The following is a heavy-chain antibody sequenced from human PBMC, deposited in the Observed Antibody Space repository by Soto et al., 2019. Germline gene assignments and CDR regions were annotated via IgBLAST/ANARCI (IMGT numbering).Heavy chain of an antibody. CDR3: TTDYATTPDAFDI. CDR2: IKSKTDGGTT. J-gene: IGHJ3*02. D-gene: IGHD4-17*01. V-gene: IGHV3-15*01. CDR1: GFTFSNAW. Sequence: GGSLRLSCAASGFTFSNAWMSWVRQAPGKGLEWVGRIKSKTDGGTTDYAAPVKGRFTISRDDSKNTLYLQMNSLKTEDTAVYYCTTDYATTPDAFDIWGQGTMVTVSS.